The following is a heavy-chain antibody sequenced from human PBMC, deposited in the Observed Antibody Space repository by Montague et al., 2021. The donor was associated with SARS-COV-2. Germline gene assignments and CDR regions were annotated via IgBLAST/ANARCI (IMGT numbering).Heavy chain of an antibody. CDR2: IYYSGSS. CDR1: GGSISSYY. CDR3: ASPGGYCSGGSCYYVY. V-gene: IGHV4-59*01. J-gene: IGHJ4*02. Sequence: SETLSLTCTVSGGSISSYYWSWIRQPPGKGLEWIGYIYYSGSSNYNPSLKSQVTISIDTSKNQFSLNLNSVTAADGAAYYCASPGGYCSGGSCYYVYWGQGTLVTVSS. D-gene: IGHD2-15*01.